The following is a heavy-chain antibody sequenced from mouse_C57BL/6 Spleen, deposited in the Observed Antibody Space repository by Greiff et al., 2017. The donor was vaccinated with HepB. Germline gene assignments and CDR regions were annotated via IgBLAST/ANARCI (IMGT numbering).Heavy chain of an antibody. CDR2: INPNNGGT. V-gene: IGHV1-26*01. CDR3: ARNLLRD. Sequence: EVQLQQSGPELVKPGASVKISCKASGYTFTDYYMNWVKQSHGKSLEWIGDINPNNGGTSYNQKFKGKATLTVDKSSSTAYMELRSLTSEDSAVYYCARNLLRDWGQGTTLTVSS. J-gene: IGHJ2*01. D-gene: IGHD1-1*01. CDR1: GYTFTDYY.